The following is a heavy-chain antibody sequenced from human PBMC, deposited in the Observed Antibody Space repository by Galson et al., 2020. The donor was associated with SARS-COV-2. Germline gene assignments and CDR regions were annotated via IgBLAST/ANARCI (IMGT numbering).Heavy chain of an antibody. CDR1: GGSISSYY. D-gene: IGHD3-16*02. Sequence: SETLSLTCTVSGGSISSYYWSWIRQPPGKGLEWIGYIYYSGSTNYNPSLKSRVTISVDTSKNQFSLKLSSVTAADTAVYYCARTSPPNDKYDYGWGSYRSGWFDPWGQGTLVTVSS. CDR2: IYYSGST. J-gene: IGHJ5*02. V-gene: IGHV4-59*01. CDR3: ARTSPPNDKYDYGWGSYRSGWFDP.